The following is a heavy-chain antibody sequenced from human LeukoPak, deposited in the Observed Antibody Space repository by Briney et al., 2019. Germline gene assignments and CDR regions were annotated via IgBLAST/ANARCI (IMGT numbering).Heavy chain of an antibody. Sequence: PSETLSLTCTGSGGSISSSSCYWGWIRQPPGKGLEWIGSIYCGGSTYYNPSLKSRVTISVDTSKNQFSLKLSSVTAADTAVYYCARDREHSKWWESGPGFDYWGQGTLVTVSS. CDR2: IYCGGST. D-gene: IGHD2-15*01. V-gene: IGHV4-39*07. CDR1: GGSISSSSCY. CDR3: ARDREHSKWWESGPGFDY. J-gene: IGHJ4*02.